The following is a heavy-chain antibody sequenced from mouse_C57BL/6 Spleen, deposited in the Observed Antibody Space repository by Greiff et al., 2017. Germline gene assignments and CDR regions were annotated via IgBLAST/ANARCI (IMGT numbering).Heavy chain of an antibody. J-gene: IGHJ1*03. CDR3: ASTVVDGWYFDV. CDR1: GYSFTDYN. D-gene: IGHD1-1*01. CDR2: INPNYGTT. Sequence: VQLQQSGPELVKPGASVKISCKASGYSFTDYNMNWVKQSNGKSLEWIGVINPNYGTTSYNQKFKGKATLTVDQSSSTAYMQLNSLTSGDSAVDYCASTVVDGWYFDVWGTGTTVTVSS. V-gene: IGHV1-39*01.